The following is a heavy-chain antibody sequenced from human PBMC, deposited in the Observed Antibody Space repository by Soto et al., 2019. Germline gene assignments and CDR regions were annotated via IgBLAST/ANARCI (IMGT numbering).Heavy chain of an antibody. CDR2: INHSGST. J-gene: IGHJ5*02. Sequence: SETLSLTCAVYGGSFSGYYWSWIRQPPGKGLEWIGEINHSGSTNYNPSLKSRVTISVDTSKNQFSLKLSSVAAADTAVYYCARLVGGWPGDWFDPWGQGTLVTVSS. CDR3: ARLVGGWPGDWFDP. D-gene: IGHD6-19*01. CDR1: GGSFSGYY. V-gene: IGHV4-34*01.